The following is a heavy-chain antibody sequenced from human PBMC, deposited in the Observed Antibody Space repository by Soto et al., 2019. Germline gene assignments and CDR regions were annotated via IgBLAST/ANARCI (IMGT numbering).Heavy chain of an antibody. V-gene: IGHV3-23*01. Sequence: GGSLRLCCAASGFAFSSYAMSWVRQDLGKGMEWVSGISGNGVSTFYADSVKGRCTISRDNSKTTVYLQMIILGAEDTAVYYCAIRALLDVHCSRTTCYVFDYWGRGNMVTVSS. CDR1: GFAFSSYA. CDR3: AIRALLDVHCSRTTCYVFDY. CDR2: ISGNGVST. D-gene: IGHD2-2*01. J-gene: IGHJ4*02.